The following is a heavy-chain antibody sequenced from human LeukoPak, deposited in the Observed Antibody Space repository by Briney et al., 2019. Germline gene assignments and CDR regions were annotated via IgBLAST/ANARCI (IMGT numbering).Heavy chain of an antibody. CDR2: ISAYNGNT. V-gene: IGHV1-18*01. J-gene: IGHJ4*02. CDR1: GYTFTSYG. Sequence: GASVKVSCKASGYTFTSYGISWVRQAPGQGLEWMGWISAYNGNTNYAQKLQGRVTMTTDTSTSTAYMELRSLRSDNTAVYYCARATYDYYDSSGYFDYWGQGTLVTVSS. D-gene: IGHD3-22*01. CDR3: ARATYDYYDSSGYFDY.